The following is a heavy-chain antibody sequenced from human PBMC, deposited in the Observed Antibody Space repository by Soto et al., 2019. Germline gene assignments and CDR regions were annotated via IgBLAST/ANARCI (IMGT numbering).Heavy chain of an antibody. CDR3: GRGPSPRAPAGGTPYYYAMDV. Sequence: ASVKVSCKASGYDFTAYDINWVRQASGQGLERMGWMNPINGAAGSARRFQGRISMTRTTATGTAYLELTSLRSDDSAVYYCGRGPSPRAPAGGTPYYYAMDVWGHGTTVTVSS. V-gene: IGHV1-8*02. CDR1: GYDFTAYD. D-gene: IGHD6-13*01. J-gene: IGHJ6*02. CDR2: MNPINGAA.